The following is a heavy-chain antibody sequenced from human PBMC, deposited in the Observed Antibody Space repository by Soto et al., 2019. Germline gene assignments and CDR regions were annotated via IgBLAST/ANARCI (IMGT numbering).Heavy chain of an antibody. Sequence: QVQLVQSGAEVKRPGSSVKVSCKASGGTFNNYALSWVRQAPGQGLEWMGGIIPIFNSANYAQKFQGRVTINADDSRSKAYMELRSLSPDGTAVYYCAREVTVASYSFDFWGQGTLVAVSS. CDR1: GGTFNNYA. V-gene: IGHV1-69*01. D-gene: IGHD5-12*01. CDR2: IIPIFNSA. J-gene: IGHJ4*02. CDR3: AREVTVASYSFDF.